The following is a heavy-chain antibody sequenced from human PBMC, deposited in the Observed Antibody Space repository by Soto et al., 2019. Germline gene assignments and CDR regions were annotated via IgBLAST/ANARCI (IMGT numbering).Heavy chain of an antibody. CDR3: ARASDGYRSGWYVGYSDY. CDR2: IRAYNGYT. D-gene: IGHD6-19*01. V-gene: IGHV1-18*04. Sequence: ASVKVSCKASGYTFTRYGVSWVRQAPGQGLEWMGWIRAYNGYTNYAQKFQGRVTITTDTSTSTAYMELRSLISDDTAVYYCARASDGYRSGWYVGYSDYWGQGTLVTVS. CDR1: GYTFTRYG. J-gene: IGHJ4*02.